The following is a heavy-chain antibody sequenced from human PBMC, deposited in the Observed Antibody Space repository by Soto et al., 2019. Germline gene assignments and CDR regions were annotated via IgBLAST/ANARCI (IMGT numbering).Heavy chain of an antibody. J-gene: IGHJ6*03. Sequence: VKVSCKASGYTFTSYDINWVRQATGQGLEWMGWMNPNSGNTGYAQKFQGRVTMTRNTPISTAYMELSSLRSEDTAVYYCARGPKSYYDFWSGYYTRQYYYYYYMDVWGKGTTVTVSS. CDR3: ARGPKSYYDFWSGYYTRQYYYYYYMDV. V-gene: IGHV1-8*01. CDR1: GYTFTSYD. D-gene: IGHD3-3*01. CDR2: MNPNSGNT.